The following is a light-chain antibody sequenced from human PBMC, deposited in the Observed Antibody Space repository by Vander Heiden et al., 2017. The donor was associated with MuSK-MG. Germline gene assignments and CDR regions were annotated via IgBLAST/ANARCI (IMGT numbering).Light chain of an antibody. CDR1: KLGDKY. CDR3: QEWDSSTDAV. CDR2: QDS. J-gene: IGLJ2*01. V-gene: IGLV3-1*01. Sequence: SYELTQPPSVSVSPGQTASITCSGDKLGDKYACWYQQRPGQSPVLVIYQDSKRPSGIPERFSGSNSGTTETLTISGTQAMDEAYYDCQEWDSSTDAVFGGGTKMTVL.